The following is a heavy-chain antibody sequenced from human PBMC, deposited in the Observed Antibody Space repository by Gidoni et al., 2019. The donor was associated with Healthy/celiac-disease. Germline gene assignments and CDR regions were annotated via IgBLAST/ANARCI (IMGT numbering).Heavy chain of an antibody. CDR2: MSGSGGST. CDR3: AKEDCSSTSCYPYYYYGMDV. Sequence: EVQLLESGGGLVQPGGSLRLSCAASGFTFSSYAISWVRQAPGKGLEWVSAMSGSGGSTDYADSVKGRFTISRDNSKNTQYLQMNSLRAEDTAVYYCAKEDCSSTSCYPYYYYGMDVWGQGTTVTVSS. J-gene: IGHJ6*02. V-gene: IGHV3-23*01. D-gene: IGHD2-2*01. CDR1: GFTFSSYA.